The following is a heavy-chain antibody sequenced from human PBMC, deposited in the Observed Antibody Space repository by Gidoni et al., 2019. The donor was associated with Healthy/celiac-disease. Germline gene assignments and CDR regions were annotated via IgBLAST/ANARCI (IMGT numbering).Heavy chain of an antibody. V-gene: IGHV3-9*01. CDR2: ISWNSGSI. J-gene: IGHJ4*02. CDR1: GFTFDDYA. CDR3: AKDSLHGFDY. Sequence: EVQLVESGGGLVQPGRSLRLSCAASGFTFDDYAMHWVRQAPGKGLEWVSGISWNSGSIGYADSVKGRFTISRDNAKNSLYLQMNSLRAEDTALYYCAKDSLHGFDYWGQGTLVTVSS.